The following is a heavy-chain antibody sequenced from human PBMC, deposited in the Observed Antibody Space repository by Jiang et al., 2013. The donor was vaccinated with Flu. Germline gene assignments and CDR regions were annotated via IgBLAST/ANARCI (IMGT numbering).Heavy chain of an antibody. J-gene: IGHJ4*02. D-gene: IGHD3-3*01. CDR3: ARAKNYDFWSGYYPFDY. V-gene: IGHV4-59*01. Sequence: KGLEWIGYIYYMGAPTXPSLKSRVTISVDTSKNQFSLKLSSVTAADTAVYYCARAKNYDFWSGYYPFDYWGQGTLVTVSS. CDR2: IYYMGAP.